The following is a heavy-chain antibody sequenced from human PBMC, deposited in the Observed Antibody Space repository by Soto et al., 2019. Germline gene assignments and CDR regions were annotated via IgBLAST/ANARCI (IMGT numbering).Heavy chain of an antibody. CDR2: VDWDDDK. V-gene: IGHV2-70*01. D-gene: IGHD6-6*01. CDR1: GFSLRTSGMC. Sequence: GSGPTLVNPTQTLTLTCTFSGFSLRTSGMCVSWIRQPPGKALEWLALVDWDDDKYYNTSLKTRLTISRDTSKNQVVLTMTNMDPVDTATYYCARRAAYSSSYFLDYWGQGSLVTVSS. CDR3: ARRAAYSSSYFLDY. J-gene: IGHJ4*02.